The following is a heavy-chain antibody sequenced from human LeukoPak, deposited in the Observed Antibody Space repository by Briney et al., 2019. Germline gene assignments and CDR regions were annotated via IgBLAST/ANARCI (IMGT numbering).Heavy chain of an antibody. CDR3: ARGRNRIAAAGHFDY. Sequence: SEALSLTCTVSGGSVSRSPYYWGWIRQPPGKGLEWIGSIYHSGSTYYNPSLKSRVTISVDTSKNQFSLKLSSVTAADTAVYYCARGRNRIAAAGHFDYWGQGTLVTVSS. CDR1: GGSVSRSPYY. D-gene: IGHD6-13*01. CDR2: IYHSGST. V-gene: IGHV4-39*07. J-gene: IGHJ4*02.